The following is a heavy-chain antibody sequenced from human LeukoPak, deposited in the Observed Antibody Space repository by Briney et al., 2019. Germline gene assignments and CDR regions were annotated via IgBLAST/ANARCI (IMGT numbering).Heavy chain of an antibody. V-gene: IGHV3-15*01. J-gene: IGHJ4*02. CDR1: GFTFSNAW. D-gene: IGHD4-23*01. CDR2: IKSKTDGGTT. Sequence: PGGSLRLSCAASGFTFSNAWMTWVRQAPGKGLEWVGHIKSKTDGGTTDYAAPVKGRFTISRDDSKNTLSLQMSSLKTEDTAVYYCTTDFYGGNLDYWGQGTLVTVSS. CDR3: TTDFYGGNLDY.